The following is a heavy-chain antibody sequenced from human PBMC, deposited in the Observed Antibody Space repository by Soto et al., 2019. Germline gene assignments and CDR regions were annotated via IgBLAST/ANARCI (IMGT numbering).Heavy chain of an antibody. D-gene: IGHD3-10*01. V-gene: IGHV4-34*01. CDR2: INHSGST. CDR3: ARGKAALLWGSGAYGMDV. CDR1: GGSFSGYY. Sequence: QVQLQQWGAGLLKPSETLSLTCAVYGGSFSGYYWSWIRQPPGKGLEWIGEINHSGSTNYNPSLKSRVTISVDTSKNQFSLKLSSVTAADTAVYYCARGKAALLWGSGAYGMDVWGQGTTVTVSS. J-gene: IGHJ6*02.